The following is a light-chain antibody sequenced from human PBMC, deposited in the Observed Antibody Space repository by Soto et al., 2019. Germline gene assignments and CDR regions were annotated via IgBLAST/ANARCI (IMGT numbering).Light chain of an antibody. Sequence: QSALTQPASVSGSPGQSVTLSCTGTSSDVGSYNLVSWYQLHPGKDPKLMIYEGTKRPSGVSNRFSGSKSGSTASLTISGLQAEDEADYYCCSYAGSSSYVVFCGGTKLTVL. CDR3: CSYAGSSSYVV. V-gene: IGLV2-23*01. CDR2: EGT. CDR1: SSDVGSYNL. J-gene: IGLJ2*01.